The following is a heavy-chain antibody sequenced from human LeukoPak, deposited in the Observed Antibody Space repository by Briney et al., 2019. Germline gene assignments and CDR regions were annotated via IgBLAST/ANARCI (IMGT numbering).Heavy chain of an antibody. CDR2: IYHSGNT. V-gene: IGHV4-38-2*01. CDR3: ARRIVGATFDY. Sequence: SETLSRTCAVSGYSISSGYYWGWIRQPPGKGLEWIGNIYHSGNTYYNPSLKSRVTISVDTSKNQFSLKLSSVTAADTALYYCARRIVGATFDYWGQGTLVTVSS. D-gene: IGHD1-26*01. CDR1: GYSISSGYY. J-gene: IGHJ4*02.